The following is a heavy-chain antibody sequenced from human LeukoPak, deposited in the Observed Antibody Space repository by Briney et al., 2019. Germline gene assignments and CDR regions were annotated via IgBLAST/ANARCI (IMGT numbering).Heavy chain of an antibody. J-gene: IGHJ4*02. CDR3: ARGSYITSTDY. D-gene: IGHD6-6*01. CDR2: VIPNTGGT. V-gene: IGHV1-2*02. Sequence: ASVKVSCKASGYTFTDYYIHWLRQAPGQGLEWMGWVIPNTGGTNFAQKFQGRVTMTRDTSINTAYMELSSLRSDDTAMYYCARGSYITSTDYWGQGTLVTVSS. CDR1: GYTFTDYY.